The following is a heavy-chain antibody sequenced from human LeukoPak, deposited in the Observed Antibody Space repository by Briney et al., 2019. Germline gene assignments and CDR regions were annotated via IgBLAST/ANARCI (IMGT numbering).Heavy chain of an antibody. Sequence: PSGTLSLTCAVSGGSISSNNWWGWVRQPPGQGLEWIGEIYHSGSPNYNPSLKSRVTISVDKSRNHFSLTLSSVTAADTAVYYCARVNINNWHSCDYWGQGTLVTVSS. D-gene: IGHD1-1*01. CDR1: GGSISSNNW. CDR2: IYHSGSP. V-gene: IGHV4-4*02. J-gene: IGHJ4*02. CDR3: ARVNINNWHSCDY.